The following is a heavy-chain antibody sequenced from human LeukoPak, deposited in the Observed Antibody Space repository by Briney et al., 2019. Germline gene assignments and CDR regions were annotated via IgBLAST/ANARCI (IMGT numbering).Heavy chain of an antibody. V-gene: IGHV3-23*01. CDR3: AKGIVGATKWDY. Sequence: GGSLRLSCAASAFTFSIFAMSWVRQAPGKGLEWVSTISGSGGSTHYADSVKGRFTISRDNSKNTLYLQMNSLRAEDTAVYYCAKGIVGATKWDYWGQGTLVTVSS. D-gene: IGHD1-26*01. CDR2: ISGSGGST. CDR1: AFTFSIFA. J-gene: IGHJ4*02.